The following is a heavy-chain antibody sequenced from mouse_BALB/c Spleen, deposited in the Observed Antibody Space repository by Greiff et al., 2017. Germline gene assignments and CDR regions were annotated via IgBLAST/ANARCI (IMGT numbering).Heavy chain of an antibody. CDR2: IYPGDGDT. CDR3: ARGGWFAY. CDR1: GYAFSSYW. J-gene: IGHJ3*01. V-gene: IGHV1-80*01. Sequence: VKVVESGAELVRPGSSVKISCKASGYAFSSYWMNWVKQRPGQGLEWIGQIYPGDGDTNYNGKFKGKATLTADKSSSTAYMQLSSLTSEDSAVYFCARGGWFAYWGQGTLVTVSA.